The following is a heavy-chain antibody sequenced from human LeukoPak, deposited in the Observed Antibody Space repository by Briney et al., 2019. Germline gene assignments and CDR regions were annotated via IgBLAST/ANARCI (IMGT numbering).Heavy chain of an antibody. V-gene: IGHV1-69*04. Sequence: ASVKVSCKASGGTFSSYAISWVRQAPGQGLEWMGRIIPILGIANYAQKFQGGVTIIADKSTSTAFIELSNLRSEDTAVYFCGRDRGSGWNKAIDYWGQGTLVTVSS. D-gene: IGHD6-19*01. CDR3: GRDRGSGWNKAIDY. CDR2: IIPILGIA. J-gene: IGHJ4*02. CDR1: GGTFSSYA.